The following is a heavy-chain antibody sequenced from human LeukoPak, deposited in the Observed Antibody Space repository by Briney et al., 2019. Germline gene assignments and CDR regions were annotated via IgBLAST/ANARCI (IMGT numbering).Heavy chain of an antibody. CDR1: GFTFSSYG. V-gene: IGHV3-33*01. Sequence: TGGSLRLSCAASGFTFSSYGMHWVRQAPGKGLEWLAVIWYDGSNINYADPVKGRFATSRDNSKNTLYLQINSLRAEDTAVYYCARARNDYDTSSFSALDYWGQGTLVTVSS. D-gene: IGHD3-22*01. J-gene: IGHJ4*02. CDR3: ARARNDYDTSSFSALDY. CDR2: IWYDGSNI.